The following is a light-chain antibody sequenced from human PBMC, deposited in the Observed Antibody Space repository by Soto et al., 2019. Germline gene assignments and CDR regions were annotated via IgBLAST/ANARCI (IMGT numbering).Light chain of an antibody. CDR1: SSNIGINR. CDR2: SNN. J-gene: IGLJ3*02. Sequence: QSVLTQPPSASGTPGQRVTMPCSGGSSNIGINRVNWYQQLPGTAPKLLIYSNNERPSGVPVRFSGSKSGTSASLAISGLQSEDEADYYCVAWDDSLNGWVFGGGTKLTVL. CDR3: VAWDDSLNGWV. V-gene: IGLV1-44*01.